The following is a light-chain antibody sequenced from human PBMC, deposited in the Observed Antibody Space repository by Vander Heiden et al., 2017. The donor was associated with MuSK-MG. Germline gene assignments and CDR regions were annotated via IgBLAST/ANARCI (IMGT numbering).Light chain of an antibody. CDR1: QSVSSSY. J-gene: IGKJ4*01. CDR2: GAS. CDR3: QQYGITPPLT. V-gene: IGKV3-20*01. Sequence: EIVLTQSPGTLSLSPGERATRSCRASQSVSSSYLAWYQQKPGQAPRLLIYGASDRATGIPDRFSGSGSGTDFTLTISRLEPEDFAVYYCQQYGITPPLTFGGGTKVEIK.